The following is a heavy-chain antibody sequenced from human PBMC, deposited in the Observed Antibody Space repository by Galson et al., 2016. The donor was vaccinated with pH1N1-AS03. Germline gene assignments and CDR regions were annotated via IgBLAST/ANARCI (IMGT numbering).Heavy chain of an antibody. CDR1: GGTFYKYA. J-gene: IGHJ4*02. CDR3: VRGDGGNNFDF. CDR2: IIPIFGNS. Sequence: SVKVSCKASGGTFYKYAITWVRQAPGQGLEWMGGIIPIFGNSDYAQKFQGRVTISTDKSTTTAYMELSSLRSEDTAVYYCVRGDGGNNFDFWGQGTLVTVSS. D-gene: IGHD4-23*01. V-gene: IGHV1-69*05.